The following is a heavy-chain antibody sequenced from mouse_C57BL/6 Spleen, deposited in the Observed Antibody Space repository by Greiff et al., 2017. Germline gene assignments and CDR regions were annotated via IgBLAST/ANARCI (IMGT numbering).Heavy chain of an antibody. CDR3: ARHGDYWYFDV. CDR1: GFSLTSYG. CDR2: IWSDEST. Sequence: QVQLQQSGPGLVAPSQSLSITCTVSGFSLTSYGVHWVRQPPGQGLEWLVVIWSDESTTYNSALKSRLSISKDNTKSQVYLKMNSLQTDDTAMYYCARHGDYWYFDVWGTGTTVTVSS. J-gene: IGHJ1*03. V-gene: IGHV2-6-1*01.